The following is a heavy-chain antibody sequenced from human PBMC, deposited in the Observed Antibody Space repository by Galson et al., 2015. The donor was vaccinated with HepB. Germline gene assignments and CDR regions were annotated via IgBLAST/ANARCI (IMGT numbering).Heavy chain of an antibody. CDR3: ARAVAGLQFDY. D-gene: IGHD6-19*01. J-gene: IGHJ4*02. CDR2: TSTYNGHT. V-gene: IGHV1-18*01. Sequence: SVKVSCKASGYTFSNYNITWLRQAPGPGLEWMGWTSTYNGHTNLTQKFQDRVTMTTHRSATTVYMQLRSLTSDDTAVYYCARAVAGLQFDYWGQGTRVSVSS. CDR1: GYTFSNYN.